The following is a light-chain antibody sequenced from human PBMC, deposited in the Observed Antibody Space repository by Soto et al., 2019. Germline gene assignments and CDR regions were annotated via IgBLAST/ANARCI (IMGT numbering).Light chain of an antibody. J-gene: IGLJ1*01. CDR1: SSDVGGYNY. CDR3: SSYTISRTYI. V-gene: IGLV2-14*01. CDR2: DVY. Sequence: SVLTQPLSASGSPGQSVAISCPGTSSDVGGYNYVSWYQQHPGKAPKVMIYDVYDRPSGVSYRFSGSKSGNTASLTISGLQGEDEADYYCSSYTISRTYIFGSGTKVTVL.